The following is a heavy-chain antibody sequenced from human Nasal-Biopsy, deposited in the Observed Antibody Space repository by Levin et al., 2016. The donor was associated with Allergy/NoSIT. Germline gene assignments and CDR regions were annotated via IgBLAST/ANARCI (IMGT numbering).Heavy chain of an antibody. CDR2: ISTSGSNK. J-gene: IGHJ4*02. CDR1: GFSFSSYE. CDR3: ARPHSSSSGVVNDY. Sequence: GESLKISCAASGFSFSSYEMNWVRQAPGKGLEWVSYISTSGSNKYYADSVKGRFTISRDNAKNSLYLQMNSLRAEDTGVYYCARPHSSSSGVVNDYWGQGTLVTVSS. D-gene: IGHD6-6*01. V-gene: IGHV3-48*03.